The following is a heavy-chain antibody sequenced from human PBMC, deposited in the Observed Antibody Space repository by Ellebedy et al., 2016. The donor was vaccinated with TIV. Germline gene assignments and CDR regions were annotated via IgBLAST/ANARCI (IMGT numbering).Heavy chain of an antibody. D-gene: IGHD1-1*01. CDR1: GGTFGRHS. CDR2: IVPLYGIS. J-gene: IGHJ3*01. Sequence: SVKVSCXASGGTFGRHSISWVRQAPGQGLDWMGGIVPLYGISTYAPNFKGRLNLTADEKRGTVYMELTSLTYDDTATYFCARVSNDIVSGPPTASTHGFDLWGQGTMVSVSS. V-gene: IGHV1-69*13. CDR3: ARVSNDIVSGPPTASTHGFDL.